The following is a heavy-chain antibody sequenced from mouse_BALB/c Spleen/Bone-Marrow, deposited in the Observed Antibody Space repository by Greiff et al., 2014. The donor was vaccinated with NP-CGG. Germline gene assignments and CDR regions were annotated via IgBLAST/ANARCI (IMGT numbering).Heavy chain of an antibody. CDR1: GYTFTEYT. CDR2: INPNNGAT. Sequence: DVKLQESGPELVKPGASVKISCKTSGYTFTEYTMHWVKQSHGKSLEWIGGINPNNGATSYNQKFKGKATLTVDKSSSTAYMELRSLTSEDSAVYFCARRQFGPAWFAYWGQGTLVTVSA. CDR3: ARRQFGPAWFAY. D-gene: IGHD6-1*01. J-gene: IGHJ3*01. V-gene: IGHV1-22*01.